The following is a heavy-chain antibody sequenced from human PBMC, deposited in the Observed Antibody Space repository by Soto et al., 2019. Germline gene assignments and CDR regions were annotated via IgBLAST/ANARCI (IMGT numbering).Heavy chain of an antibody. CDR2: IYYRGST. CDR1: GGSMTSGDFF. D-gene: IGHD2-2*01. J-gene: IGHJ6*02. V-gene: IGHV4-30-4*01. CDR3: ARAVLDVSLVPPDYYGMDV. Sequence: SETLSLTCTVSGGSMTSGDFFWTWIRQPPGKGLEWLGYIYYRGSTYYNPSLKSRLTISVDTSKNQISLKLTAVTAADTAVYFCARAVLDVSLVPPDYYGMDVWGQGTTVTVSS.